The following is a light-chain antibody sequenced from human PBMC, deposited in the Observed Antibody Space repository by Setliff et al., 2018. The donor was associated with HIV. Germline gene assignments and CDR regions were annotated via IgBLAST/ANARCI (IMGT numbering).Light chain of an antibody. CDR3: QVWDSSSDHPGSV. J-gene: IGLJ1*01. CDR2: YDS. CDR1: NIGSKT. Sequence: SSELTQPPSVSVAPGKTARITCGGHNIGSKTVHWYQQTPGQAPVLVIYYDSARPSGIPERFSGSNSGNTATLIISRVEAGDEADYYCQVWDSSSDHPGSVFGTGTKVTVL. V-gene: IGLV3-21*04.